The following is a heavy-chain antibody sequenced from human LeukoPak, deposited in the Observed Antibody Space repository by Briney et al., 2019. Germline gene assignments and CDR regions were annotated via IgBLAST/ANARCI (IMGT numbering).Heavy chain of an antibody. Sequence: PGGSLRLSCAASGFTFTSYAMTWVRQAPGKGLEWVSSFSSSSGSTYYADSVKGRFTISRDSSKNMLFLQMNSLRAEDTAVYYCAKGGIKISGLDLWGQGTLVTVSA. CDR3: AKGGIKISGLDL. J-gene: IGHJ5*02. CDR2: FSSSSGST. V-gene: IGHV3-23*01. D-gene: IGHD1-14*01. CDR1: GFTFTSYA.